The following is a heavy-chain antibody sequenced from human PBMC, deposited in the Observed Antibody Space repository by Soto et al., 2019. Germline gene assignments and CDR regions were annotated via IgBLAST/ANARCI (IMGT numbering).Heavy chain of an antibody. Sequence: SETLSLTCTVSGGSISSGGYYWSWIRQHPGKGLEWIGYIYYSGSTYYNPSLKSRVTISVDTSKNQFSLKLSSVTAADTAVYYCARARAQLDLRYIDYWGQGTLVTVSS. V-gene: IGHV4-31*03. D-gene: IGHD6-6*01. CDR2: IYYSGST. CDR3: ARARAQLDLRYIDY. CDR1: GGSISSGGYY. J-gene: IGHJ4*02.